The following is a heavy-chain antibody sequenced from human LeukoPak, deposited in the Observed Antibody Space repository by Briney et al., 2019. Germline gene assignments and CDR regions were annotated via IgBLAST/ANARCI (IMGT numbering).Heavy chain of an antibody. CDR1: GFNFNNYC. V-gene: IGHV3-7*03. J-gene: IGHJ4*02. CDR3: ARNFKWEDRGYRPLDY. CDR2: INQDGNEP. Sequence: GGSLRLSCATSGFNFNNYCMSWVRQAPGKGLEWVANINQDGNEPTYEDSVEGRFTISRDKAKNSLHLQMSSRRAVDTAVYYCARNFKWEDRGYRPLDYWGQGTLVIVSS. D-gene: IGHD1-26*01.